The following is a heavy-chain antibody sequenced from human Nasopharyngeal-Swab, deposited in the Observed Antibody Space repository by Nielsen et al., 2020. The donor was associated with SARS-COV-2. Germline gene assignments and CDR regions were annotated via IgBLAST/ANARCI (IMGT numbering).Heavy chain of an antibody. D-gene: IGHD1-20*01. CDR2: IYSGGST. CDR3: ARDRGYNWNYYYYYGMDV. J-gene: IGHJ6*02. Sequence: VRQAPGKGLEWVSVIYSGGSTYYADSVKGRFTISRDNSKNTLYLQMNSLRAEDTAVYYCARDRGYNWNYYYYYGMDVWGQGTTVTVSS. V-gene: IGHV3-53*01.